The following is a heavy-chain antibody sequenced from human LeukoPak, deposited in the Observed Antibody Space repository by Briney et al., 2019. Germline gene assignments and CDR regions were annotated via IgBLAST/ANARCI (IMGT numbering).Heavy chain of an antibody. CDR3: ARVGIAVAGTGGHAFDI. V-gene: IGHV4-30-4*01. J-gene: IGHJ3*02. CDR2: IYYSGST. Sequence: PSETLSLTCTVSGGSISSSDYYWSWIRQPPGKGLEWIGYIYYSGSTSYNPSLKSRVTISVDTSKNQFSLKLSSVTAADTAVYYCARVGIAVAGTGGHAFDIWGQGTMVTVSS. CDR1: GGSISSSDYY. D-gene: IGHD6-19*01.